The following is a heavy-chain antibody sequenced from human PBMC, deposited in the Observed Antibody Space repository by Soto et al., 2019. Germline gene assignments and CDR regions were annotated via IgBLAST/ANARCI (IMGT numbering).Heavy chain of an antibody. V-gene: IGHV3-53*01. J-gene: IGHJ4*02. CDR2: IYSGGST. CDR3: ARNYYDSGGGFDY. Sequence: EVQLVESGGGLIQPGGSLRLSCAASGFTVSSNYMSWVRQAPGKGLEWVSVIYSGGSTYYADSVKGRFTIYRDNSKNTLDLQMTSLRAEDTAVYYCARNYYDSGGGFDYWGQGTLVTVSS. D-gene: IGHD3-22*01. CDR1: GFTVSSNY.